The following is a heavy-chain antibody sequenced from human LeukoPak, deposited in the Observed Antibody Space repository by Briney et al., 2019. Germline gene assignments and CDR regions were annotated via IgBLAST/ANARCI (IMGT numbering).Heavy chain of an antibody. CDR1: GYTFTNYY. J-gene: IGHJ3*02. CDR3: ARDQGYCSSTSCYTRDAFDI. CDR2: INPNGDST. V-gene: IGHV1-46*01. D-gene: IGHD2-2*02. Sequence: ASVKVSCKASGYTFTNYYMHWVRQAPGQGLEWMGVINPNGDSTSFAQKFQGRVTMTRDTSTSTVYMGLSSLRSDDTAVYYCARDQGYCSSTSCYTRDAFDIWGQGTMVTVSS.